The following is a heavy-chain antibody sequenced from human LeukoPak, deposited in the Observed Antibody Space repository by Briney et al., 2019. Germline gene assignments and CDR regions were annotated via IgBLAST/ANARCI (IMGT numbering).Heavy chain of an antibody. J-gene: IGHJ4*02. CDR2: ISSSSSYI. CDR3: AKGLGYGSGSYYNY. Sequence: GGSLRLSCAASGFTFSSYSMNWVRQAPGKGLEWVSSISSSSSYIYYADSVKGRFTISRDNSKNTLYLQMNSLRAEDTAVYYCAKGLGYGSGSYYNYWGQGTLVTVSS. D-gene: IGHD3-10*01. CDR1: GFTFSSYS. V-gene: IGHV3-21*04.